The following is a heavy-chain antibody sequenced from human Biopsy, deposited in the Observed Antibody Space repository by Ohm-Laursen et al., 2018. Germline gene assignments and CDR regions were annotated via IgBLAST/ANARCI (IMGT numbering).Heavy chain of an antibody. V-gene: IGHV4-4*07. CDR2: IYSSGST. D-gene: IGHD3-22*01. CDR3: ARWTPEYDSSRYYLDAFDI. CDR1: GGSLSSYY. Sequence: SETLSLTCTVSGGSLSSYYWSWIRQPAGKGLECIGRIYSSGSTNYNPSLKSRVTLSMDTSKRQFSLKLSFVTAADTAVYYCARWTPEYDSSRYYLDAFDIWGQGTKVTVSS. J-gene: IGHJ3*02.